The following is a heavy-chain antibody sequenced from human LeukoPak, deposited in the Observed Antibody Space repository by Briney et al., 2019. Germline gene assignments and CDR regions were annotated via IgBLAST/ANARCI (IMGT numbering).Heavy chain of an antibody. Sequence: GSLRLSCAASGFTFSSYSMNWVRQPPGKGLEWIGEINHSGSTNYNPSLKSRVTISVDTSKNQFSLKLSSVTAADTAVYYCARVLGGYLLRVVWFNPWGQGTLVTVSS. CDR2: INHSGST. CDR3: ARVLGGYLLRVVWFNP. D-gene: IGHD3-22*01. J-gene: IGHJ5*02. CDR1: GFTFSSYS. V-gene: IGHV4-34*01.